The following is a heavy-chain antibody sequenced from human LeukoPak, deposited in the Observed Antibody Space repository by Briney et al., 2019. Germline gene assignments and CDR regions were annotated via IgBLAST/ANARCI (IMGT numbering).Heavy chain of an antibody. CDR2: ISSSSSYI. J-gene: IGHJ3*02. D-gene: IGHD5-18*01. CDR1: GFTFSSYS. CDR3: ARDRSRGLLDAFDI. Sequence: KPGGSLRLSCAASGFTFSSYSMNWVRQAPGKGLEWVSSISSSSSYIYYADSVKGRFTISRDNAKNSLYLQMNSLRAEDTAVYYCARDRSRGLLDAFDIWGQGTMVTVSS. V-gene: IGHV3-21*06.